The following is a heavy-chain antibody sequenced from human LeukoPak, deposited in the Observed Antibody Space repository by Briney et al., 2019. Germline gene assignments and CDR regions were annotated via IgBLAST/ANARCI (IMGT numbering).Heavy chain of an antibody. D-gene: IGHD3-22*01. CDR2: IYYSGST. CDR1: GGSISSYY. Sequence: PSETLSLTCTVSGGSISSYYWSWIRQPPGKGLEWIGYIYYSGSTNYNPSLKSRVTISVDTSKNQFSLKLSSVTAADTAVYYCARISKPYYYGSNGYYFDYWGQGTLVTVSS. J-gene: IGHJ4*02. V-gene: IGHV4-59*01. CDR3: ARISKPYYYGSNGYYFDY.